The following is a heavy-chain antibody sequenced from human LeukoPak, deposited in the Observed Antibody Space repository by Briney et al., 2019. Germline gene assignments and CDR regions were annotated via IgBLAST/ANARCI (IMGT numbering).Heavy chain of an antibody. Sequence: ASVKVSCKASGYTFTSYYMHWVRQAPGQGLEWVGIINPSGGSTSYAQKFQGRVTMTRDMSTSTVYMELSSLRSEDTAVYYCARGGPPRMLSAAAGIIGYWGQGTLVTVSS. D-gene: IGHD6-13*01. CDR3: ARGGPPRMLSAAAGIIGY. CDR2: INPSGGST. J-gene: IGHJ4*02. CDR1: GYTFTSYY. V-gene: IGHV1-46*01.